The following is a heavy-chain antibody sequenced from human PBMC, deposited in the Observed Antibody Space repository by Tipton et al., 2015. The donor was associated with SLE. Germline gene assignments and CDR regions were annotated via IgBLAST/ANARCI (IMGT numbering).Heavy chain of an antibody. D-gene: IGHD3-3*01. CDR1: GFTFDDYT. V-gene: IGHV3-43*01. Sequence: SLRLSCAASGFTFDDYTMHWVRQAPGKGLEWVSMIFWDGSGKYYADSVKGRFTISRDNSKNTLYLHMNTLRDEDTAVYYCAKVVSGGSWYGDYWGQGTLVTVSS. CDR3: AKVVSGGSWYGDY. J-gene: IGHJ4*02. CDR2: IFWDGSGK.